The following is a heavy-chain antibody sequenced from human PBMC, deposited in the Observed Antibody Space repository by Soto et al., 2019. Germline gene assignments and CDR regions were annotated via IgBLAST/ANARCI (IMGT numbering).Heavy chain of an antibody. CDR3: ARNRTGALFDY. CDR2: IYHSGST. D-gene: IGHD1-1*01. Sequence: PSETLSLTCAVFGSTISSAYYWGWIRQSPGKGLEWIGSIYHSGSIYHSGSTHYNPSLKSRVTISVDTSKNQFSLRLASVTAADTAVYYCARNRTGALFDYWGQGALVTVSS. CDR1: GSTISSAYY. V-gene: IGHV4-38-2*01. J-gene: IGHJ4*02.